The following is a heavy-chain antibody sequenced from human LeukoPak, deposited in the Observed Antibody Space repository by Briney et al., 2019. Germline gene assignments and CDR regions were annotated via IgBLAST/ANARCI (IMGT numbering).Heavy chain of an antibody. CDR1: GFTFSSYV. D-gene: IGHD3-10*01. V-gene: IGHV3-30*02. CDR3: AKTRAGFGELIDY. J-gene: IGHJ4*02. Sequence: GGSLRLSCAASGFTFSSYVMHWVRQAPGKGLEWVAFIRYDGSNKYYADSVEGRFTISRDNSKNTLYLQMNTLRPEDTAVYYCAKTRAGFGELIDYWGQGTLVTVSS. CDR2: IRYDGSNK.